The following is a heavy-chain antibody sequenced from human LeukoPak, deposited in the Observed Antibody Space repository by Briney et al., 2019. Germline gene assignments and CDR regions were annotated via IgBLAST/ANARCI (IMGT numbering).Heavy chain of an antibody. CDR1: GFTFSSYS. V-gene: IGHV3-21*01. CDR3: ARGLCSGGSCYFDAFDI. CDR2: ISSSSSYI. Sequence: PGGSLRLSCAASGFTFSSYSMNWVRQAPGKGLEWVSSISSSSSYIYYADSVKGRFTISRDNAKNSLYLQMNSLRAEDTAVYYCARGLCSGGSCYFDAFDIWGQGTTVTVSS. D-gene: IGHD2-15*01. J-gene: IGHJ3*02.